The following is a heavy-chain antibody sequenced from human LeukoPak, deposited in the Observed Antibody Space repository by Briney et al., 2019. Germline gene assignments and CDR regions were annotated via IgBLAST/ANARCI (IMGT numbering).Heavy chain of an antibody. V-gene: IGHV4-59*01. Sequence: PSETLSLTCTVSGGSISSYYWSWIRQPPGEGLEWIGYIYYSGSTNYNPSLKSRVTISVDTSKNQFSLKLSSVTAADTAVYYCARGGVEYSSSWYTYYYGMDVWGQGTTVTVSS. CDR1: GGSISSYY. CDR3: ARGGVEYSSSWYTYYYGMDV. D-gene: IGHD6-13*01. J-gene: IGHJ6*02. CDR2: IYYSGST.